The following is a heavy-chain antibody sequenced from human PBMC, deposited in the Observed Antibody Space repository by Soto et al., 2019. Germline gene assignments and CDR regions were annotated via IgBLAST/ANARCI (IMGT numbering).Heavy chain of an antibody. J-gene: IGHJ5*02. CDR2: ISAYNGNT. CDR1: GYTFTSYG. Sequence: ASVKVSCKASGYTFTSYGISWVRQAPGQGLEWMGWISAYNGNTNYAQKLQGRVTMTTDTSTSTAYMELRSLRSDDTAVYYCARENCSSTSCYATVNWFDPWGQGTLVTVSS. D-gene: IGHD2-2*01. V-gene: IGHV1-18*01. CDR3: ARENCSSTSCYATVNWFDP.